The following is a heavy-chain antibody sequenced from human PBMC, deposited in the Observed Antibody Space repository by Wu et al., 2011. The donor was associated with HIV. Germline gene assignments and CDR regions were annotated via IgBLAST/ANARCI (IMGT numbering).Heavy chain of an antibody. J-gene: IGHJ5*02. CDR3: ARDRLPVVVVPAAFAGVWFDP. CDR2: INPSGGST. D-gene: IGHD2-2*01. V-gene: IGHV1-46*01. Sequence: QVQLVQSGAEVKKPGASVKVSCKASGYTFTSYYMHWVRQAPGQGLEWMGIINPSGGSTSYAQKFQGRVTMTRDTSTSTVYMELSSLRSEDTAVYYCARDRLPVVVVPAAFAGVWFDPWGQGTLVTVSS. CDR1: GYTFTSYY.